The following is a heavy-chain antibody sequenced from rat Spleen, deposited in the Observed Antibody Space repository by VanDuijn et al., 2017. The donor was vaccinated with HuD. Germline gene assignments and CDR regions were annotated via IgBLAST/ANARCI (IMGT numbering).Heavy chain of an antibody. Sequence: QVQLKESGPGLVQPSQTLSLTCTVSGFSLIRYNVHWVRQPPGKGLEWMGRMRYNGDTSYNSALKSRLSISRDTSKNQVFLKMNSLQTDDTGTYYCARADIAAISTGGIWGQGVMVTVSS. CDR1: GFSLIRYN. D-gene: IGHD1-2*01. CDR3: ARADIAAISTGGI. V-gene: IGHV2-63*01. J-gene: IGHJ2*01. CDR2: MRYNGDT.